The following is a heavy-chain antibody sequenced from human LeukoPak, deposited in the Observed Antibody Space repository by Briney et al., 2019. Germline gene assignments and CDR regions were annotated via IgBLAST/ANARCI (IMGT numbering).Heavy chain of an antibody. J-gene: IGHJ4*02. CDR2: IYYTGST. V-gene: IGHV4-59*02. CDR3: ARDPLYSSSSGCFDS. CDR1: GVSVSSYY. Sequence: PSETLSLTCTVSGVSVSSYYWSWIRQPPGKELEWIGFIYYTGSTNYNPSLKSRVTMSMDTSKNQFSLNLRSMTAADTAVYYCARDPLYSSSSGCFDSWGQGTLVTVSS. D-gene: IGHD6-6*01.